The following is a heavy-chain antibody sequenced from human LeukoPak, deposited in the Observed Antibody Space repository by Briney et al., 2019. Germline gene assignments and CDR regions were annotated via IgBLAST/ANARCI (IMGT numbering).Heavy chain of an antibody. CDR2: IDPDDSDI. CDR1: GYSFTSYW. CDR3: ARRPTYYDILTGHYLYYFDY. Sequence: GESLQISCKGSGYSFTSYWIGWVRQMPGKGLEWMGIIDPDDSDIRYSPSFQGQVTISADKSISTAYLQWSSLKASDTAMYYCARRPTYYDILTGHYLYYFDYWGQGTLVTVSS. D-gene: IGHD3-9*01. J-gene: IGHJ4*02. V-gene: IGHV5-51*01.